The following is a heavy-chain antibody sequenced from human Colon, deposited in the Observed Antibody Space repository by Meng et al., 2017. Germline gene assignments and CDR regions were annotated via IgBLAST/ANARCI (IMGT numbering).Heavy chain of an antibody. CDR3: AAADFWSGSYYYYGMDV. J-gene: IGHJ6*02. Sequence: SVKVSCKASGGTFSSYAISWVRQAPGQGLEWMGGIIPIFGTANYAQKFQGRVTITTDESTSTAYMELSSLRSEDTAVYYCAAADFWSGSYYYYGMDVWGQRTTVTVSS. V-gene: IGHV1-69*05. CDR1: GGTFSSYA. CDR2: IIPIFGTA. D-gene: IGHD3-3*01.